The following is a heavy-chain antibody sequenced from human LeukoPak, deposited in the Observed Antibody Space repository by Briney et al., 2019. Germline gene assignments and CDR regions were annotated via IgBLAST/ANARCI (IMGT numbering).Heavy chain of an antibody. CDR3: AKDRWKTVPRGIDY. CDR1: GFTFTKYA. D-gene: IGHD3-10*01. Sequence: GGSLRLSCAASGFTFTKYALSWVRQAPGKGLEWVSSISGSGDSTYYADSVRGRFTISRDNSKNTLYLQMNSLRADDTAVYYCAKDRWKTVPRGIDYWGQGTLVTVSS. J-gene: IGHJ4*02. V-gene: IGHV3-23*01. CDR2: ISGSGDST.